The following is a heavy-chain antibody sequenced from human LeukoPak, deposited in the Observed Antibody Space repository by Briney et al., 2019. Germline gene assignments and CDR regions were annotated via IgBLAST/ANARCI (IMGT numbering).Heavy chain of an antibody. CDR2: FDPEDGET. Sequence: EASVKVSCKVSGYTLTELSMHWVRQAPGKGLEWMGGFDPEDGETIYAQKFQGRVTMTEDTSTDTAYMELSSLRSEDTAVYYCAATVRVHPYGSGSYYRYYFYYMDVWGKGTTVTVSS. D-gene: IGHD3-10*01. CDR3: AATVRVHPYGSGSYYRYYFYYMDV. CDR1: GYTLTELS. J-gene: IGHJ6*03. V-gene: IGHV1-24*01.